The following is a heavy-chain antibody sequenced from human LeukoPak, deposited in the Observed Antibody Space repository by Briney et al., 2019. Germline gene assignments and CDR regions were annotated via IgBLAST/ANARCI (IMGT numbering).Heavy chain of an antibody. V-gene: IGHV1-46*01. Sequence: ASVKVSCKASGYTFTSYYMHWVRQAPGQGLEWMGIINPSGGSTNYAQKFQGRVTLTRDTSTSTVYMELSSLKSEDTAVYYCAGSRSDAFDIWGQGTMVTVSS. J-gene: IGHJ3*02. CDR2: INPSGGST. D-gene: IGHD3-10*01. CDR1: GYTFTSYY. CDR3: AGSRSDAFDI.